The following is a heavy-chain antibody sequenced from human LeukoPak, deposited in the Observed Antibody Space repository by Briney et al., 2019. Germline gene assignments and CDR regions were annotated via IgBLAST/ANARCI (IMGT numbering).Heavy chain of an antibody. D-gene: IGHD5-18*01. CDR2: INHTGST. CDR1: GGSFSDYY. Sequence: SETLSLTCAVYGGSFSDYYWSWIRQPPGKGLEWIGEINHTGSTNYNPSLKSRVTISVDTSKNQFSLELSSVTAADTAVYYCARDSVDTAMATDYWGQGTLVTVSS. J-gene: IGHJ4*02. V-gene: IGHV4-34*01. CDR3: ARDSVDTAMATDY.